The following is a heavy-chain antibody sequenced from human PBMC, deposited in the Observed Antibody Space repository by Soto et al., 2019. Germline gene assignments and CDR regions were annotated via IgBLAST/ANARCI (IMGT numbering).Heavy chain of an antibody. J-gene: IGHJ6*02. D-gene: IGHD5-18*01. CDR2: LRDSGVSP. CDR3: AKMTSDSYGRNYGLDV. V-gene: IGHV3-23*01. Sequence: EVHLLESGGGLVQPGGSLRLSCAGSGFSFSSYAMSWVRQAPEKGLEWVSALRDSGVSPYNADSVKGRFTISRDNSKNTLYLQMDSLRVEDTALYYCAKMTSDSYGRNYGLDVWGQGTTVTVSS. CDR1: GFSFSSYA.